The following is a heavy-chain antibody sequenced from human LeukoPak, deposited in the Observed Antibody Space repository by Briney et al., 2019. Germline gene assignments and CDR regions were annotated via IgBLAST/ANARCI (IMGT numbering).Heavy chain of an antibody. CDR1: GFTFSGYS. CDR3: ARSRPRFWGFDP. V-gene: IGHV3-21*04. Sequence: GGSLRFSGEASGFTFSGYSMNWVRQAPGKGLEWVSSITNSGIYIYYADSVKGRFTISRDNAKNSLYLQMNSLRAEDTAVYYCARSRPRFWGFDPWGQGTLVTVSS. D-gene: IGHD3-3*01. J-gene: IGHJ5*02. CDR2: ITNSGIYI.